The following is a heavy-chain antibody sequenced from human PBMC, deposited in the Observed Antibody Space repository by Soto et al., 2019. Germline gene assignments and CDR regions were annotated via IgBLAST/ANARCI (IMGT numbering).Heavy chain of an antibody. CDR3: ARDGGCSGGSCYSPFDY. J-gene: IGHJ4*02. Sequence: QVQLVQSGAEVKKPGSSVKVSCKASGGTFSSYAISWVRQAPGQGLEWMGIINPSGGSTSYAQKFQGRVTMTRDTSTSTVYMELSSLRSEDTAVYYCARDGGCSGGSCYSPFDYWGQGTLVTVSS. CDR1: GGTFSSYA. CDR2: INPSGGST. V-gene: IGHV1-46*03. D-gene: IGHD2-15*01.